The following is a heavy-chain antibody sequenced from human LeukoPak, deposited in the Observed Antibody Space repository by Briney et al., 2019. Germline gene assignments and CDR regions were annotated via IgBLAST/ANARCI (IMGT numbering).Heavy chain of an antibody. D-gene: IGHD3-10*01. CDR2: IYSVGST. CDR1: GFSVSNNY. CDR3: AKVTITMVRGSLYYYGMDV. J-gene: IGHJ6*02. V-gene: IGHV3-53*05. Sequence: GGSLRLSCAASGFSVSNNYMSWVRQAPGKGLEWVSVIYSVGSTYYADSVKGRFTISRDNSKNTLYLQMNSLRAEDTAVYYCAKVTITMVRGSLYYYGMDVWGQGTTVTVSS.